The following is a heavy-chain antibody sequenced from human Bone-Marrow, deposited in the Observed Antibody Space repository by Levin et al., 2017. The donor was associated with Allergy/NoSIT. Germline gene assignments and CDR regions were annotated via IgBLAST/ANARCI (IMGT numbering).Heavy chain of an antibody. J-gene: IGHJ3*02. D-gene: IGHD3-16*01. CDR2: ISSSSSYI. V-gene: IGHV3-21*01. CDR3: ARPMEWGRAFDI. Sequence: GESLKISCAASGFTFSSYSMNWVRQAPGKGLEWVSSISSSSSYIYYADSVKGRFTISRDNAKNSLYLQMNSLRAEDTAVYYCARPMEWGRAFDIWGQGTMVTVSS. CDR1: GFTFSSYS.